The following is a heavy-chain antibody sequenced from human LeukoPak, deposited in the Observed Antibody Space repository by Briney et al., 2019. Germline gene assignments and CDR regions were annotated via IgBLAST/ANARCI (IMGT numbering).Heavy chain of an antibody. CDR3: AKRAHTVTTLDS. V-gene: IGHV3-15*01. J-gene: IGHJ4*02. CDR1: GFTFSDAW. Sequence: GGSLRLSCAVSGFTFSDAWMSWVRQAPGKGLEWVGRVKRKTDGGTTDYAAPVKGRFTISRDDSKNTLYLQMNSLRADDTAVYYCAKRAHTVTTLDSWGQGTLVTVSS. D-gene: IGHD4-17*01. CDR2: VKRKTDGGTT.